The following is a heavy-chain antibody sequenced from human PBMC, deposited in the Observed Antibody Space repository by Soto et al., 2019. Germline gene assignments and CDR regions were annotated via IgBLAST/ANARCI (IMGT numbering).Heavy chain of an antibody. CDR1: GGSISSYY. CDR2: IXXXGSX. D-gene: IGHD4-17*01. V-gene: IGHV4-59*01. Sequence: PSXTLSLTCTVSGGSISSYYWSWIRQPPGXXXXXXGXIXXXGSXXYKXXXXXXVTXXXXXXXNQFYMKLSPVTAADTAVYYCARKAGEYDYWGQGTMVTVSS. J-gene: IGHJ4*02. CDR3: ARKAGEYDY.